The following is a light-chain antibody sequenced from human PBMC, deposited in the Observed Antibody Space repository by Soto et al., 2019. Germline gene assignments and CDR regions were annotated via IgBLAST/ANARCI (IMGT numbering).Light chain of an antibody. Sequence: EIVLTQSPATLSLSPGERATLSCRASQSVSTYLAWYQQKPGQAPRLLIYDASNRATGIPARFSGSGSGTDFSLTISSLEPEDLAVYYYQQRSNWPLTFGGGTKVEI. CDR3: QQRSNWPLT. J-gene: IGKJ4*01. V-gene: IGKV3-11*01. CDR1: QSVSTY. CDR2: DAS.